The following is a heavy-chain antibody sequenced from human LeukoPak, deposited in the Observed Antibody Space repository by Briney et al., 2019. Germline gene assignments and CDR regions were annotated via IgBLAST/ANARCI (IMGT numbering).Heavy chain of an antibody. CDR1: GFTFGNFG. J-gene: IGHJ4*02. CDR3: ARGVEPLAANTLAY. D-gene: IGHD1-14*01. Sequence: PGGSLRLSCEASGFTFGNFGMTWVRQAPGKGMQWVSGITGSTTWTYYAASVKGRFTVSRDNSQNTLHLQTNSLRADDTAVYYCARGVEPLAANTLAYWGQGTLVTVSS. CDR2: ITGSTTWT. V-gene: IGHV3-23*01.